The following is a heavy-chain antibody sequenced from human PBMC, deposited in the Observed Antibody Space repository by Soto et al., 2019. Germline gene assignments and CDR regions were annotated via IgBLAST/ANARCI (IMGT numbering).Heavy chain of an antibody. J-gene: IGHJ6*02. Sequence: WGSLRISCASSEFIFSIYGMHWVRQAPGKGLDWVALIWYDGSNKEYGDSVKGRFTISRDNSKNTLYLQINSLTAEDTAVYYCARDQYSNSIYYYGMDVWGQGTTVTVSS. CDR3: ARDQYSNSIYYYGMDV. CDR2: IWYDGSNK. V-gene: IGHV3-33*01. D-gene: IGHD4-4*01. CDR1: EFIFSIYG.